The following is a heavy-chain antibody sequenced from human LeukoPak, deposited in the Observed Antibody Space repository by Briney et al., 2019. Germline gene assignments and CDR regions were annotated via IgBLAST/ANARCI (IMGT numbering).Heavy chain of an antibody. CDR1: GFTFTSAW. CDR3: ITGDYDFWSGFYSPNHYFDY. D-gene: IGHD3-3*01. V-gene: IGHV3-15*01. J-gene: IGHJ4*02. Sequence: GSLRLSCAASGFTFTSAWMSWVRQAPGKGLEWVGRIKGKTAAGAPDYVASVKGRFTISRDDSKNTLFLQMNSLKTEDTAVYYCITGDYDFWSGFYSPNHYFDYWGQGTLVTVSS. CDR2: IKGKTAAGAP.